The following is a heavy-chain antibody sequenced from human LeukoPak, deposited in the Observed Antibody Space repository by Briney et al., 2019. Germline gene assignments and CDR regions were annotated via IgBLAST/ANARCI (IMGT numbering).Heavy chain of an antibody. V-gene: IGHV3-48*02. CDR1: GFTFSSYS. J-gene: IGHJ4*02. CDR3: ARDPEALDY. CDR2: ISRSGTI. Sequence: GGSLRLSCAASGFTFSSYSMNWVRQAPGRGLEWVSYISRSGTIYYADSVKGRFTISRDNAKNSLYLQMNSLRDEDTAVYYCARDPEALDYWGQGTLVTVSS.